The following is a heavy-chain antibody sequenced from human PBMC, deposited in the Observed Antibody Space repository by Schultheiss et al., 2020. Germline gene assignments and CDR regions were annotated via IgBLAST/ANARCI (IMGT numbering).Heavy chain of an antibody. J-gene: IGHJ5*02. CDR2: IYYSGST. D-gene: IGHD3-3*01. Sequence: SETLSLTCTVSGGSISSGGYYWSWIRQHPGKGLEWIGYIYYSGSTYYNPSLKCRVTISVDTSKNQFSLKLSSVTAADTAVYYCTSPRYDFWSGYPFDPWGQGTLVTVSS. V-gene: IGHV4-30-4*08. CDR3: TSPRYDFWSGYPFDP. CDR1: GGSISSGGYY.